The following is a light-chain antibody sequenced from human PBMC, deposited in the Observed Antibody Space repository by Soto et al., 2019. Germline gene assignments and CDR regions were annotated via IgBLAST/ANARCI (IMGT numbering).Light chain of an antibody. CDR3: QPYGSAPRT. CDR2: GAS. CDR1: QSVTSSY. V-gene: IGKV3-20*01. J-gene: IGKJ2*01. Sequence: EIVLTQSPGTLSLSPGERATLSCRASQSVTSSYLAWYQQKPGQAPRLLFYGASSRATGIPDRFSGSGSGTDFTLTISRMEPEDFAVYYCQPYGSAPRTFGQGTKLEIK.